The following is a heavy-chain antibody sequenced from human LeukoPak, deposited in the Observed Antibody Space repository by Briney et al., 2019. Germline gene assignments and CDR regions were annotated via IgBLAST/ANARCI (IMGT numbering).Heavy chain of an antibody. V-gene: IGHV4-61*02. CDR2: IYTSGDM. Sequence: SQTLSLTCTISGVSISSGNYYWSWIRQPAGKGLEWIGRIYTSGDMNYNPSLKSRVTISLDTSKNQFSLNLRSVTAADTAVYYGARSMIRRVITGVLDYWRQGTLLTVPS. CDR1: GVSISSGNYY. J-gene: IGHJ4*02. D-gene: IGHD3-10*01. CDR3: ARSMIRRVITGVLDY.